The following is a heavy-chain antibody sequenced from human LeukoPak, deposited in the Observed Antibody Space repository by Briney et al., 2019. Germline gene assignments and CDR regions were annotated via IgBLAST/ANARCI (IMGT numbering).Heavy chain of an antibody. CDR1: GYTFTGYY. V-gene: IGHV1-2*06. J-gene: IGHJ5*02. CDR3: ARGYFGLVPNWFDP. D-gene: IGHD3/OR15-3a*01. Sequence: ASVKVSCKASGYTFTGYYMHWVRQAPGQGLEWMGRINPNSGGTNYAQKFQGRVTMTRDTSISTAYMELSRLRSDDSAVYYCARGYFGLVPNWFDPWGQGTLVTVSS. CDR2: INPNSGGT.